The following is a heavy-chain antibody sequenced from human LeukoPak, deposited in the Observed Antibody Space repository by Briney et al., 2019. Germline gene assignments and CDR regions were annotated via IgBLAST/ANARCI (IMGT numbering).Heavy chain of an antibody. V-gene: IGHV3-30*04. D-gene: IGHD3-10*01. CDR2: ISYDGSTK. CDR3: ARDWRFGEFIFDY. CDR1: GFSFSSYA. Sequence: GGSLRLSCAASGFSFSSYAMHWVRQVPGKGLEWLTIISYDGSTKYHADSVKDRFTVSRDNSKKTLYPQMKSLRAEDTAVYYCARDWRFGEFIFDYWGQGTLVTVSS. J-gene: IGHJ4*02.